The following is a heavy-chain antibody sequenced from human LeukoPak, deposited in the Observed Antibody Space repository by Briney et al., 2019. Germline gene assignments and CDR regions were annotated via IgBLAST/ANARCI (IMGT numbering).Heavy chain of an antibody. V-gene: IGHV3-23*01. D-gene: IGHD3-22*01. CDR1: GFTFSSYA. CDR3: AKEVTRGYYYDSSGLDY. Sequence: GGSLRLSCAASGFTFSSYAMSWVRQAPGKGLEWVLAISGSGGSTYYADSVKGRFTISRDNSKNTLYLQMNSLRAEDTAVYYCAKEVTRGYYYDSSGLDYWGQGTLVTVSS. J-gene: IGHJ4*02. CDR2: ISGSGGST.